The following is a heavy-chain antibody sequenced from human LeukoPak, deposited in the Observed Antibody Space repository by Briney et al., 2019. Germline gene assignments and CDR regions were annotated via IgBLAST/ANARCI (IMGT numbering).Heavy chain of an antibody. V-gene: IGHV3-7*03. CDR3: AKNNGWFHLAQ. D-gene: IGHD6-19*01. J-gene: IGHJ4*02. CDR2: IKNDGSES. CDR1: GFNFRDHW. Sequence: GGSLRLSCAVSGFNFRDHWMDWVRQAPGKGLEWVGHIKNDGSESYYVDSLKGRFSISRDNTNNALYLQMNSLRVEDTAVYYCAKNNGWFHLAQWGQGTLVTVSS.